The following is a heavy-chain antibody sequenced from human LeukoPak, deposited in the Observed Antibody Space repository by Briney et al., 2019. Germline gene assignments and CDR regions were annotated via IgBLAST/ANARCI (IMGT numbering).Heavy chain of an antibody. D-gene: IGHD3-3*01. CDR2: ISGNGGTT. J-gene: IGHJ6*02. Sequence: GGSLRLSCAVSGFTFSSYAMSWVRQAPGKGLEWVLGISGNGGTTYYADSVKGRFTISRDNSKNTLYLQMNSLRAEDTAVYYCARGQSYYDFWSGPSMDVWGQGTTVTVSS. CDR1: GFTFSSYA. V-gene: IGHV3-23*01. CDR3: ARGQSYYDFWSGPSMDV.